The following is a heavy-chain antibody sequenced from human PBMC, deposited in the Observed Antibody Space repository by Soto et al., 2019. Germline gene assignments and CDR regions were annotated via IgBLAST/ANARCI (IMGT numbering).Heavy chain of an antibody. CDR1: GGSISSYY. Sequence: SETLSLTCTVSGGSISSYYWSWIRQPPGKGLEWIGYIYYSGSTNYNPSLKSRVTISVDTSKNQFSLKLSSVTAADTAVYYCASFPPLSSSTDYWGQGTLVTVS. D-gene: IGHD6-13*01. CDR2: IYYSGST. J-gene: IGHJ4*02. V-gene: IGHV4-59*01. CDR3: ASFPPLSSSTDY.